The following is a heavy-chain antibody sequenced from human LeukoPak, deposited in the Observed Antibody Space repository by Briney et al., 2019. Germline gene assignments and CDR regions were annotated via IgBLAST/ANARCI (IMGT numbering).Heavy chain of an antibody. J-gene: IGHJ3*02. CDR2: IYYSGST. CDR1: GGSISSYY. CDR3: ARDHPLDYYDSSALGAFDI. Sequence: PSETLSLTCTVSGGSISSYYWSWIRQPPGKGLEWIGYIYYSGSTNYNPSLKSRVTISVDTSKNQFSLKLSSVTAADTAVYYCARDHPLDYYDSSALGAFDIWGQGTMVTLSS. D-gene: IGHD3-22*01. V-gene: IGHV4-59*01.